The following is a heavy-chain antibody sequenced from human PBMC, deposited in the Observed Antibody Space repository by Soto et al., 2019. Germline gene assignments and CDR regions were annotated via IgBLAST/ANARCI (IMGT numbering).Heavy chain of an antibody. J-gene: IGHJ3*02. D-gene: IGHD3-22*01. V-gene: IGHV5-51*01. Sequence: GESLKISCKGSGYSFTSYWIGWVRQMPGKGLEWMGIIYPGDSDTRYSPAFQGQVTISADKSISTAYLQWSSLKASDTAMYYCARRLSYYDSSGYYPDAFDIWGQGKMVTVSS. CDR3: ARRLSYYDSSGYYPDAFDI. CDR2: IYPGDSDT. CDR1: GYSFTSYW.